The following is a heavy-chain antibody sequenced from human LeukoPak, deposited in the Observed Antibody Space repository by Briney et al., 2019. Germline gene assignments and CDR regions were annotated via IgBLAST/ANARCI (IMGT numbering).Heavy chain of an antibody. Sequence: GGSLRLPCAASGFTFDDYGMSWVRQAPGKGLEWVSGINWNGGSTGYADSVKGRFTISRDNANNSLYLQMNSLRAEDTALYYCARKRTTVTPFDYWGQGTLVTVSS. CDR1: GFTFDDYG. CDR2: INWNGGST. CDR3: ARKRTTVTPFDY. D-gene: IGHD4-17*01. V-gene: IGHV3-20*04. J-gene: IGHJ4*02.